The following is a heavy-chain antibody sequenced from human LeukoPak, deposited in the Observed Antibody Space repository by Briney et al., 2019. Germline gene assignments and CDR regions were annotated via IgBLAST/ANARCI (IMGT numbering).Heavy chain of an antibody. CDR3: ARDRGRYCSGGTCYDWFDP. V-gene: IGHV3-20*01. CDR2: INWNGGST. CDR1: GFIFDDYG. J-gene: IGHJ5*02. D-gene: IGHD2-15*01. Sequence: GGSLRLSCEASGFIFDDYGMSWVRQAPRKGLEGVSSINWNGGSTYYADSVKGRFTISRDNAKNSLYLQMNSLRAEDTALYHCARDRGRYCSGGTCYDWFDPWGQGTLVTVSS.